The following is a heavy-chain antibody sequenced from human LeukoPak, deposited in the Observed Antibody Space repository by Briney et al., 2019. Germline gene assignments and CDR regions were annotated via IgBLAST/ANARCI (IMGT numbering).Heavy chain of an antibody. CDR2: IYYSGST. V-gene: IGHV4-39*07. CDR3: ARMYYYGSSGPNWFDP. Sequence: PGGSLRLSCAASGFTFSSYSMNWIRQPPGKGLEWIGSIYYSGSTYYNPSLKSRVTISVDTSKNQFSLKLSSVTAADTAVYYCARMYYYGSSGPNWFDPWGQGTLVTVSS. CDR1: GFTFSSYS. J-gene: IGHJ5*02. D-gene: IGHD3-22*01.